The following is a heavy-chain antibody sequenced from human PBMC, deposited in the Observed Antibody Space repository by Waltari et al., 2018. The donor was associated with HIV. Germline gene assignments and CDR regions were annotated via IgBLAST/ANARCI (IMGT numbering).Heavy chain of an antibody. CDR3: ATDFKARGLEPSFLDS. J-gene: IGHJ4*02. CDR2: TPDYVSDE. Sequence: VRLVESGGGVIQPGGSLSLSCAASGFNFSSFGFHWVRQVPGKGRDWGSFTPDYVSDEYYLTSVKGRFTISKDNSRGILTLQMNSLRPEDTALYFCATDFKARGLEPSFLDSWGQGTLVTVSS. V-gene: IGHV3-30*02. D-gene: IGHD3-10*01. CDR1: GFNFSSFG.